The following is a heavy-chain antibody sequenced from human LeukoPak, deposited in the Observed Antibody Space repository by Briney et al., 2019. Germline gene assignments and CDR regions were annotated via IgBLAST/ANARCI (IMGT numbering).Heavy chain of an antibody. J-gene: IGHJ3*02. CDR2: MNPNSGNT. V-gene: IGHV1-8*02. D-gene: IGHD5-24*01. CDR1: GYTFTGYY. Sequence: ASVKVSCKASGYTFTGYYMHWVRQAPGQGLEWMGWMNPNSGNTGYAQKFQGRVTMTRNTSISTAYMELSSLRSEDTAVYYCARISQEMATMGDAFDIWGQGTMVTVSS. CDR3: ARISQEMATMGDAFDI.